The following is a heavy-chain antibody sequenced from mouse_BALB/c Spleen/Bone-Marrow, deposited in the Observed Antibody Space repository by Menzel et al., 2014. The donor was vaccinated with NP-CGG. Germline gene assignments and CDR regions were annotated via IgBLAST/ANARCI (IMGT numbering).Heavy chain of an antibody. CDR3: AREARTGAWFAY. Sequence: QVHLQQSGAELARPGASVKMSCKASGYTFTSYTMQWIRQRPGQGLEWIGYIAPSSDYTNYNQNFKDKATLTADKSSSTAYMQLNSLTSEDFAVYYCAREARTGAWFAYWGQGTLVTVSA. J-gene: IGHJ3*01. CDR1: GYTFTSYT. CDR2: IAPSSDYT. D-gene: IGHD4-1*01. V-gene: IGHV1-4*01.